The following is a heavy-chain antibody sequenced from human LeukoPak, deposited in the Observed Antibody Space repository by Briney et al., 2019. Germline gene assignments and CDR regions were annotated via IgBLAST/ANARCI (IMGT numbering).Heavy chain of an antibody. Sequence: GESLKISCKGSGYSFTSYWIGWVRQMPGKGLEWMGIIHPGDSDTRYSPSFQGQVTIPADKSISTAYLQWSSLKASDTAMYYCARQKNAGIAVAGTVDYWGQGTLVTVSS. CDR3: ARQKNAGIAVAGTVDY. CDR2: IHPGDSDT. D-gene: IGHD6-19*01. V-gene: IGHV5-51*01. CDR1: GYSFTSYW. J-gene: IGHJ4*02.